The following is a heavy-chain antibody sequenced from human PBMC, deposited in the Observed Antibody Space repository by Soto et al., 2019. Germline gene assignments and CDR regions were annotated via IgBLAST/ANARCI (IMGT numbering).Heavy chain of an antibody. CDR2: IYYSGST. CDR1: GGSISSYY. Sequence: QVQLQESGPGLVKPSETLSLTCTVSGGSISSYYWSWIRQPPGKGLEWIGYIYYSGSTNYNPSLKSRVTISVDTSKNQFSLKVSSVTAADTAVYYCARRYGGNFDDWGQGTLVTVSS. J-gene: IGHJ4*02. CDR3: ARRYGGNFDD. V-gene: IGHV4-59*01. D-gene: IGHD1-26*01.